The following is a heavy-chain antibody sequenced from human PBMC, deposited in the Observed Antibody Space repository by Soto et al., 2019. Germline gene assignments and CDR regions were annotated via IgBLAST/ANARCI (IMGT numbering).Heavy chain of an antibody. CDR1: GFTFSSYA. CDR2: ISYDGSNK. D-gene: IGHD6-13*01. Sequence: QVQLVESGGGVVQPRRSLRLSCAASGFTFSSYAMHWVRQAPGKGLEWVAVISYDGSNKYYADSVKGRFTISRDNSKNTLYLQMNSLRAEDTAVYYCARDLQFRYISSWFRGRNGMDVWGQGTTVTVSS. CDR3: ARDLQFRYISSWFRGRNGMDV. J-gene: IGHJ6*02. V-gene: IGHV3-30-3*01.